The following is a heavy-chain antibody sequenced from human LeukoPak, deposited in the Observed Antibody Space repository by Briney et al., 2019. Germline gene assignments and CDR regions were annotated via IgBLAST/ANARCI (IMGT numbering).Heavy chain of an antibody. D-gene: IGHD2-15*01. CDR2: INHSGST. CDR1: GGSFSGYY. V-gene: IGHV4-34*01. CDR3: ARGYCSGGSCYLRG. Sequence: PSETLSLTCAVYGGSFSGYYWSWIRQPPGKGLEWIGEINHSGSTNYNPSLKSRVTISVDTSKNQFSLKLSSVTAADTAVYYCARGYCSGGSCYLRGWGQGTLVTVSS. J-gene: IGHJ4*02.